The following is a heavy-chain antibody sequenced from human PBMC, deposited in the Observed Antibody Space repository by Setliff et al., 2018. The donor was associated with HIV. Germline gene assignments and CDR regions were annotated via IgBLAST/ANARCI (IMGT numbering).Heavy chain of an antibody. CDR1: GVSVSSGGYF. D-gene: IGHD6-13*01. CDR3: ARLRAAGTVHYFDP. CDR2: IYYGGTT. J-gene: IGHJ5*02. V-gene: IGHV4-39*01. Sequence: KASETLSLTCTVSGVSVSSGGYFWGWIRQPPGKGLEWLGNIGNIYYGGTTYYNPSLKGRITISVFTSSQQLSLTLTSVTPADTAVYYCARLRAAGTVHYFDPWGQGTQVTVSS.